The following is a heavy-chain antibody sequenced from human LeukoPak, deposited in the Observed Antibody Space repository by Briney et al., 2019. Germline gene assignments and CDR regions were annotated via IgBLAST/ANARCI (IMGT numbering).Heavy chain of an antibody. V-gene: IGHV1-18*01. CDR1: GYSFTTYG. Sequence: ASVKVSCKASGYSFTTYGISWVRQAPGQGLEWMGWISAYNSNTHYAQKLQGRVTMTTDTSTSTAYMEVRSLRSDDTAVYYCAREVGRGFDYWGQGTLVTVSS. CDR2: ISAYNSNT. CDR3: AREVGRGFDY. J-gene: IGHJ4*02. D-gene: IGHD1-26*01.